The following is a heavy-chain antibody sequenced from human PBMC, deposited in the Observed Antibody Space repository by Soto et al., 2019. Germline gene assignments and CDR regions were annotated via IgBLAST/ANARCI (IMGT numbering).Heavy chain of an antibody. CDR1: GYTFTSYY. Sequence: ASVKVSCKASGYTFTSYYMHWVRQATGQGLEWMGIINPSGGSTSYAQKFQGRVTMTRDTSTSTVYMELSSLRSEDTAVYYCATERSIAVAGTVDFDYWGQGTLVTAPQ. D-gene: IGHD6-19*01. CDR2: INPSGGST. CDR3: ATERSIAVAGTVDFDY. J-gene: IGHJ4*02. V-gene: IGHV1-46*01.